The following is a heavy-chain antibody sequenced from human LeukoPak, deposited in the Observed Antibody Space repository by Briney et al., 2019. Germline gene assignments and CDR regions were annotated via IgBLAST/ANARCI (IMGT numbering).Heavy chain of an antibody. J-gene: IGHJ4*02. D-gene: IGHD3-22*01. CDR1: GFTFSSYG. Sequence: PGRSLRLSCAASGFTFSSYGMHWVRQAPGKGLEWVAVIWYDGSNKYYADSVKGRFTISRDNSKNTLYLQMNSMRAEGTAVYYCARGGRDYDSSGFRFDYWGQGTLVTVSS. CDR2: IWYDGSNK. V-gene: IGHV3-33*01. CDR3: ARGGRDYDSSGFRFDY.